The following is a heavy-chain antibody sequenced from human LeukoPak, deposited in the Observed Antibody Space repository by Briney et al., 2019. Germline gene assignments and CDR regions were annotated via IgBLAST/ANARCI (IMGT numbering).Heavy chain of an antibody. J-gene: IGHJ4*02. CDR3: ARAGGYSDFDY. Sequence: PGGSLRLSCAASGFTFSNYGMHWVRQAPGKGLEWVAFIRYDGNTKYYVDSVKGRFTISRDNSKNTLYLQMNSLRAEDTAVYYCARAGGYSDFDYWGQGTLVTVSS. CDR1: GFTFSNYG. V-gene: IGHV3-30*02. D-gene: IGHD3-22*01. CDR2: IRYDGNTK.